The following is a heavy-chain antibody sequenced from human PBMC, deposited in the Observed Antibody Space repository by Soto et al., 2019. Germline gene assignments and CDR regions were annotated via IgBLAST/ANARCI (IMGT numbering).Heavy chain of an antibody. D-gene: IGHD6-19*01. J-gene: IGHJ4*02. CDR3: ASRIGWYYFDY. CDR1: GGSISSSSYY. V-gene: IGHV4-39*02. CDR2: IYYSGST. Sequence: QLQLQESGPGLVKPSETLSLTCSVSGGSISSSSYYWGWIRQPPGKGLEWIGTIYYSGSTSYNPALKSGVTISVDTSENHFSLKLSSVTAADTAVYYCASRIGWYYFDYWGQGTLVTVSS.